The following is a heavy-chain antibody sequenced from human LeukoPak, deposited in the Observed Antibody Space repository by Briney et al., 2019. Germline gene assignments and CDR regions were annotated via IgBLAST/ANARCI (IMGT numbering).Heavy chain of an antibody. CDR2: INPNSGDT. CDR1: GYTFTGYF. Sequence: ASVKVSCKAPGYTFTGYFMHWVRQAPGQGLEGMGWINPNSGDTNXXQXFQGRVTMIRDTSISTAYMELSRLRSDDTAVYYCARFIDSWNYDYWGQGALVTVSS. V-gene: IGHV1-2*02. D-gene: IGHD1-7*01. CDR3: ARFIDSWNYDY. J-gene: IGHJ4*02.